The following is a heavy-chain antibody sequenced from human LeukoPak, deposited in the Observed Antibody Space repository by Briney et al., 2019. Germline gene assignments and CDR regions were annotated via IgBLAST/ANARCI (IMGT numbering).Heavy chain of an antibody. D-gene: IGHD3-16*02. V-gene: IGHV3-74*01. CDR1: GFTFSSYW. CDR3: AKDRLGEFSYNWFDP. Sequence: GGSLRLSCAASGFTFSSYWMHWVRQVPGKGLVWVSRINPGGSSTAYADSVKGRFTISRDNSKNTLYLQMNSLRAEDTAVYYCAKDRLGEFSYNWFDPWGQGTLVTVSS. J-gene: IGHJ5*02. CDR2: INPGGSST.